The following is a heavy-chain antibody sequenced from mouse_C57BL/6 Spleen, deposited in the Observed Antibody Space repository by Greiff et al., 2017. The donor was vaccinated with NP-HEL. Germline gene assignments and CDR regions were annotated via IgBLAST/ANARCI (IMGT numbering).Heavy chain of an antibody. Sequence: QVQLQQSGPELVKPGASVKISCKASGYAFSSSWMNWVKQRPGKGLEWIGRIYPGDGDTNYNGKFKGKATLTADKSSSTAYMQLSSLTSEDSAVYFCARSIYYGNYDAMDYWGQGTTLTVSS. D-gene: IGHD2-1*01. J-gene: IGHJ2*01. CDR2: IYPGDGDT. CDR1: GYAFSSSW. V-gene: IGHV1-82*01. CDR3: ARSIYYGNYDAMDY.